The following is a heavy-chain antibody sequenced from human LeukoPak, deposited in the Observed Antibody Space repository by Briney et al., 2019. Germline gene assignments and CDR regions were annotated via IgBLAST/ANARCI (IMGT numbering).Heavy chain of an antibody. J-gene: IGHJ4*02. CDR2: IRRDGDVI. Sequence: QTGGSLRLSCAASGFTFSSFGMHWVRQAPGKGLEWVAFIRRDGDVIYYADSVKGRFTISRDNSRNMVYLQLNSLRPEDTAVYYCARRSPTWNFDYWGQGTLVTVSS. CDR3: ARRSPTWNFDY. V-gene: IGHV3-30*02. D-gene: IGHD1-26*01. CDR1: GFTFSSFG.